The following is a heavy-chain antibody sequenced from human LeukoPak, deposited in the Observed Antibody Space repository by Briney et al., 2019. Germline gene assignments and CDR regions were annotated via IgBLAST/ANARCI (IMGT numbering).Heavy chain of an antibody. CDR2: IKQDGSAA. J-gene: IGHJ4*02. CDR1: GFTFTTYW. Sequence: GGSLRLSCAASGFTFTTYWMSWVRQAPGKGLEWVANIKQDGSAAYYVDSVKGRFTISRSNAKNSLYLQMNSLRAEDTAVYYCAKIAAAVPDYWGQGTLVTVSS. D-gene: IGHD6-13*01. V-gene: IGHV3-7*01. CDR3: AKIAAAVPDY.